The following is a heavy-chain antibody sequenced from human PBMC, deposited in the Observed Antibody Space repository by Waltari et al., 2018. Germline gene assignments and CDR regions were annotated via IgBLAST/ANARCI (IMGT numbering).Heavy chain of an antibody. Sequence: QVQLVQSGAEVKKPGASVKVSCKASGYTFTGYYMPWVRQAPGQGLEWMERINPNSGGTNYAQKFQGRVTMTRDTSISTAYMELSRLRSDDTAVYYCARSPIMITFGGVIVPTANFDYWGQGTLVTVSS. D-gene: IGHD3-16*02. CDR2: INPNSGGT. V-gene: IGHV1-2*06. J-gene: IGHJ4*02. CDR3: ARSPIMITFGGVIVPTANFDY. CDR1: GYTFTGYY.